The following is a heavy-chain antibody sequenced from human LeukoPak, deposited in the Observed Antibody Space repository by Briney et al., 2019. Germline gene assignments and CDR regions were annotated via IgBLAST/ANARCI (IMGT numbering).Heavy chain of an antibody. D-gene: IGHD3-22*01. V-gene: IGHV1-69*01. CDR3: ARGAPSTKTYYYDSSGLYFDY. J-gene: IGHJ4*02. CDR1: GGTFSSYA. Sequence: SVKVSCKASGGTFSSYAISWVRQAPGQGLEWMGGIIPIFGTANYAQKFQGRVTITADESTSTAYMELSSLRSEDTAVYYCARGAPSTKTYYYDSSGLYFDYWGQGTLVTVSS. CDR2: IIPIFGTA.